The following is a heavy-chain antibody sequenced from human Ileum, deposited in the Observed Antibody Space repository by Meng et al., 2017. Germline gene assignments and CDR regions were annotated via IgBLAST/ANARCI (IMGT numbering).Heavy chain of an antibody. J-gene: IGHJ4*02. Sequence: ETLSLTCAISGDSVSSNSAAWNWIRQSPSRGLEWLGRTYYRSKWYTDYAVSMKSRITINPDTSKNQYSLQLNSGTPAETAVYYCARGWAFDYWGQGTLVTVSS. CDR3: ARGWAFDY. D-gene: IGHD6-13*01. CDR1: GDSVSSNSAA. CDR2: TYYRSKWYT. V-gene: IGHV6-1*01.